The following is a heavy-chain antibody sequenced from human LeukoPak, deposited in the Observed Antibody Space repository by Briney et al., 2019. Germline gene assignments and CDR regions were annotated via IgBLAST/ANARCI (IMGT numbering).Heavy chain of an antibody. D-gene: IGHD6-13*01. CDR2: ISSSSYT. V-gene: IGHV3-21*04. CDR3: ARVASSSWYFGY. J-gene: IGHJ4*02. CDR1: GFTFSSFG. Sequence: PGGSLRLSCAASGFTFSSFGMKWVRQAPGKGLEWVSSISSSSYTSYADSVKGRFTISRDNAKNSLYLQMNSLRAEDTAVYYCARVASSSWYFGYWGQGTLVTVSS.